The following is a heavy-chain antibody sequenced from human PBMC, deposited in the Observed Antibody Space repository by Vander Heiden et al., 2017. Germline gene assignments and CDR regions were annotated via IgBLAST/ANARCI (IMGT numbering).Heavy chain of an antibody. D-gene: IGHD6-13*01. V-gene: IGHV3-9*01. Sequence: EVQLVESGGGLVQPGRSLRLSCAASGFTFDDYAMHWVRQAPGKGLEWVSGISWNSGSIGYADSVKGRFTISRDNAKNSLYLQMKSLRAEDTALYYCAKDIERAAAGVVDPWGQGTLVTVSS. J-gene: IGHJ5*02. CDR3: AKDIERAAAGVVDP. CDR1: GFTFDDYA. CDR2: ISWNSGSI.